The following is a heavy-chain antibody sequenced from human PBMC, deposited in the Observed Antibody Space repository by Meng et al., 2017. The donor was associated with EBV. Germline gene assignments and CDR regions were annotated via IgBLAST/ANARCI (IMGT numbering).Heavy chain of an antibody. Sequence: QRVKFGAEVKKPGASVEVSCKASGYPFTGYYMHWVRQAPGQGLEWMGRINPNSGGTNYAQKFQGRVTMTRDTSISTAYMELSRLRSDDTAVYYCARVGIAVAGTGDYWGQGTLVTVSS. CDR1: GYPFTGYY. J-gene: IGHJ4*02. CDR2: INPNSGGT. D-gene: IGHD6-19*01. V-gene: IGHV1-2*06. CDR3: ARVGIAVAGTGDY.